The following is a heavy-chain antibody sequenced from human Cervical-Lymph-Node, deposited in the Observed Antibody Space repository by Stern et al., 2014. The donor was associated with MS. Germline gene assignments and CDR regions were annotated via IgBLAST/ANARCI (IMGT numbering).Heavy chain of an antibody. Sequence: SGPVLVKPTETLALTCTVSGFSLSNARMGVSWIRQPPGKALEWLAPIFSNDEKSYSTSLKSRLTISKDTSKSQVVLTMTNMDPVDTATYYCARISMTTVTTPYFDYWGQGTLVTVSS. CDR2: IFSNDEK. V-gene: IGHV2-26*01. CDR3: ARISMTTVTTPYFDY. J-gene: IGHJ4*02. CDR1: GFSLSNARMG. D-gene: IGHD4-11*01.